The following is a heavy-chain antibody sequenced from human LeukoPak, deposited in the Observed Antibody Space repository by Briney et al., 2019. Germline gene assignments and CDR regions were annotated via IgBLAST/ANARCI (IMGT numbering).Heavy chain of an antibody. D-gene: IGHD1-7*01. J-gene: IGHJ3*01. CDR3: TKETNAFDA. CDR1: GLWVSSSV. V-gene: IGHV3-33*03. CDR2: TWSDGVAK. Sequence: GGALRLSCATRGLWVSSSVMHWVRQIPGRGLQWVAGTWSDGVAKYYEASVKGRFTISIDRSKNTVFLQMNNLRAEDTALYHCTKETNAFDAWGQGTLVTVSS.